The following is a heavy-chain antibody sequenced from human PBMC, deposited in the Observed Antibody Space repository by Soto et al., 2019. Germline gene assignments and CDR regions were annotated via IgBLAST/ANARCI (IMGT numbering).Heavy chain of an antibody. J-gene: IGHJ4*02. CDR3: AREGDAYGGNSS. CDR2: IYYSGST. D-gene: IGHD2-21*02. V-gene: IGHV4-31*03. CDR1: GGSISSGGYY. Sequence: LLPLCLTCTVSGGSISSGGYYWSWIRQHPGKGLEWIGYIYYSGSTYYNPSLKSRVTISVDTSKNQFSLKLSSVTAADTAVYYCAREGDAYGGNSSWGQGTLLTVSS.